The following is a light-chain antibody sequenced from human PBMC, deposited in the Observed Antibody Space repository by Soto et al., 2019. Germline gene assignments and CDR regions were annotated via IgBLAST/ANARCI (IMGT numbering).Light chain of an antibody. Sequence: DIQMTQSPSTLSASVGDRVTITCRASQNIGYWLAWYQQKPGKAPKLLIYDASTLGSGVPSTFSASGSETEFTLTISSLQADDSATYYFQQYKSFSPYTFGQGTRLEIK. CDR3: QQYKSFSPYT. V-gene: IGKV1-5*01. CDR2: DAS. J-gene: IGKJ2*01. CDR1: QNIGYW.